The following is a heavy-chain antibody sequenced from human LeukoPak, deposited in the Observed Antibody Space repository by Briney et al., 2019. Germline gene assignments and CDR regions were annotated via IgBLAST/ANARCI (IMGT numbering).Heavy chain of an antibody. J-gene: IGHJ4*02. CDR1: GFTFNNYA. Sequence: GESLTLSCAASGFTFNNYAMSWVRQAPGKGLEWVSAISGSGGSTFYADSVKGRFTISRDSSKNTLFLQVNSLRAEDTAVYYCAKETQLTVSALFDYWGQGTLVTVSS. CDR3: AKETQLTVSALFDY. D-gene: IGHD1-1*01. V-gene: IGHV3-23*01. CDR2: ISGSGGST.